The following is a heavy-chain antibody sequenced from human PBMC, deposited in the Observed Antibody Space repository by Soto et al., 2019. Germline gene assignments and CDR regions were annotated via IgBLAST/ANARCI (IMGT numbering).Heavy chain of an antibody. Sequence: PSETLSLTCTVSGGSISSYYWSWSRQPPGKGLEWIGYIYYSGSTNYNPSLKSRVTISVDTSKNQFSLKLSSVTAADTAVYYCARAGLAVAFFDYWGQGTLVTVSS. CDR1: GGSISSYY. D-gene: IGHD6-19*01. CDR3: ARAGLAVAFFDY. CDR2: IYYSGST. J-gene: IGHJ4*02. V-gene: IGHV4-59*01.